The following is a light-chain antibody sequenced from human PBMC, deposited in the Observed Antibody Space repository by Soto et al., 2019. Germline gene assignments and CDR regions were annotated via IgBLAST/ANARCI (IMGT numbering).Light chain of an antibody. J-gene: IGKJ1*01. Sequence: DIQMTQSPSTLSASVGDRVTITCRASQDINNCLAWYQQKPGKAPNLLIYKASSLESGVPSRFGGSGSGTEFTLTISSLQPDDSATYYCQQCNNYPWTFGQGTKVEVK. CDR1: QDINNC. CDR3: QQCNNYPWT. V-gene: IGKV1-5*03. CDR2: KAS.